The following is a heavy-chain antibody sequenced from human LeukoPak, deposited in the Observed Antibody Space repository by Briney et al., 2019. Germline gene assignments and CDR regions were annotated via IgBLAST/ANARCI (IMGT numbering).Heavy chain of an antibody. Sequence: PSGTLSLTCGVSGGSITNTNYWTWVRQPPGKGLEWIGEVNLQGSTNYNPSLMGRVAIAVDASENHISLQLTSVTAADTAVYYCAREGGPYRPLDYSGQGTLVTVSS. V-gene: IGHV4-4*02. CDR3: AREGGPYRPLDY. CDR2: VNLQGST. CDR1: GGSITNTNY. J-gene: IGHJ4*02.